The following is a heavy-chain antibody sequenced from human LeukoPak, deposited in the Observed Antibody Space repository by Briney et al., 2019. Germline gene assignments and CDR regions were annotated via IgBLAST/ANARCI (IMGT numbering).Heavy chain of an antibody. CDR1: GFTFSSYA. J-gene: IGHJ5*02. D-gene: IGHD1-26*01. Sequence: PGGSLRLSSAASGFTFSSYAMSWVRQAPGKGLEWVSAISGSGGSTYYADSVKGRFTISRDNSKNTLYLQMNSLRAEDTAVYYCAKDVGATSAGVYNWFDPWGQGTLVTVSS. V-gene: IGHV3-23*01. CDR2: ISGSGGST. CDR3: AKDVGATSAGVYNWFDP.